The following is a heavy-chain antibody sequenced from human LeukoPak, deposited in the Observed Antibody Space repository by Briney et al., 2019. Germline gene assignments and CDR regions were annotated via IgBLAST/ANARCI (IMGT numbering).Heavy chain of an antibody. CDR1: GFTFSDYF. D-gene: IGHD1-26*01. V-gene: IGHV3-7*04. J-gene: IGHJ3*02. CDR2: IRKDGSEK. CDR3: ARHWEGVESDAFDI. Sequence: PGGSLRLSCAASGFTFSDYFMSWVRQAPGKGLEWVANIRKDGSEKNYVDSVKGRFTISRDNAKNSLYLQMNSLRADDTALYYCARHWEGVESDAFDIWGQGTMVTVSS.